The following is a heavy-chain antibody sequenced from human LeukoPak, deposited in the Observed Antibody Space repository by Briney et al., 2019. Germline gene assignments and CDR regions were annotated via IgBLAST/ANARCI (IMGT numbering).Heavy chain of an antibody. V-gene: IGHV1-69*13. J-gene: IGHJ4*02. CDR3: ARWAGYCSITNCYTAFDY. CDR2: ITPIFGTA. CDR1: GGTFSNYA. Sequence: SVKVSXKASGGTFSNYAINWVRQAPGQGLEWMGVITPIFGTANYAQRFQGRVTITADESTSTAYMELSSLRSEDTAVYYCARWAGYCSITNCYTAFDYWGQGTLVTVSS. D-gene: IGHD2-2*02.